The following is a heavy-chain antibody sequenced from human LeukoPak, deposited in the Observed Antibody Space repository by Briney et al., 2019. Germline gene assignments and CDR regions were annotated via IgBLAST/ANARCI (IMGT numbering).Heavy chain of an antibody. CDR3: ARDLRGGYYSPFDY. CDR2: ISSSSSYI. V-gene: IGHV3-21*03. D-gene: IGHD1-26*01. J-gene: IGHJ4*02. Sequence: PGGSLRLSCAASGFTFSSYSMNWVRQAPGKGLEWVSSISSSSSYIYYAYSVKGRFTISRANAKNSMYLQMNSLRAEDTAVDYGARDLRGGYYSPFDYWGQGTLVTVSS. CDR1: GFTFSSYS.